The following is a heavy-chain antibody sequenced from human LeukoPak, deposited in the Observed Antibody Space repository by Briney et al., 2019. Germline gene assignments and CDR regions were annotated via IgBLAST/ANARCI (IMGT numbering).Heavy chain of an antibody. CDR1: GFTFSNYS. J-gene: IGHJ4*02. V-gene: IGHV3-21*01. D-gene: IGHD3-22*01. CDR3: ARDRGYSTFDY. Sequence: GRSLRLSCGASGFTFSNYSMNWVRQAPGKGLEWVSSVSSSSSYIYYADSVKGRFTISRDNAKNSLYLQMNSLRAEDTAVYSCARDRGYSTFDYWGQGTLVTVSS. CDR2: VSSSSSYI.